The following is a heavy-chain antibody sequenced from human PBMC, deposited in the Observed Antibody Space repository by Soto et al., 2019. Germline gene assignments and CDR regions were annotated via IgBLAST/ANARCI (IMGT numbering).Heavy chain of an antibody. J-gene: IGHJ4*02. CDR1: GFTFSSYS. Sequence: GGYLRLSCPASGFTFSSYSMNWVRTAPGKGLEWVSSISSSSSYIYYADSVKGRFTISRDNAKNSLYLQMNSLRAEDTAVYYCARDMYSSSVRYFDYWGQGTLVTVSS. CDR3: ARDMYSSSVRYFDY. CDR2: ISSSSSYI. V-gene: IGHV3-21*01. D-gene: IGHD6-6*01.